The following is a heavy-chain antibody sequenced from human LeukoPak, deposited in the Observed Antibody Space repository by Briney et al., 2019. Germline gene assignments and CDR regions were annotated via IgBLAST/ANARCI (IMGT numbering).Heavy chain of an antibody. J-gene: IGHJ4*02. V-gene: IGHV4-59*01. CDR2: IYYSGST. CDR3: ARSVRGWVDY. CDR1: GGSISSYY. Sequence: PSETLSLTCTVSGGSISSYYWSWIRQPPGKGLEWIGYIYYSGSTNYNPSLKSRVTISVDTSKNQFSLKLSSVTAADTAVYYCARSVRGWVDYWGQGTLVTVSS. D-gene: IGHD6-19*01.